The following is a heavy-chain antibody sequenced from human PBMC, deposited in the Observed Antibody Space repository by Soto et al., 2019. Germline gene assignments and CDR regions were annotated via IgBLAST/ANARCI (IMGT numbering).Heavy chain of an antibody. CDR1: GGSISSYY. CDR2: IYTSGST. Sequence: QVQLQESGPGLVKPSETLSLTCTVSGGSISSYYWSWIRQPAGKGLEWIGRIYTSGSTNYNPSLKSRVTMAVDTSKNPFSLKLSSVTAADTAVYYCASGSMSGTVGYYYGMDVWGQGTTVTVSS. J-gene: IGHJ6*02. CDR3: ASGSMSGTVGYYYGMDV. V-gene: IGHV4-4*07. D-gene: IGHD4-17*01.